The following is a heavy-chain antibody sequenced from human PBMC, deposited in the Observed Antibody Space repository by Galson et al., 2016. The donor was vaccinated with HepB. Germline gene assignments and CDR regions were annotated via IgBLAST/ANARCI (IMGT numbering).Heavy chain of an antibody. V-gene: IGHV3-30-3*01. D-gene: IGHD6-6*01. Sequence: SLRLSCAAPGFTFSSYAMHWVRQAPGEGLEWVALISYDGSKKYFADSVKGRFTIYRDNSKDTLYLQVNSLRPEDTAVYFCARDRRIAARQTYWYLDLWGRGTLVTVSS. J-gene: IGHJ2*01. CDR3: ARDRRIAARQTYWYLDL. CDR1: GFTFSSYA. CDR2: ISYDGSKK.